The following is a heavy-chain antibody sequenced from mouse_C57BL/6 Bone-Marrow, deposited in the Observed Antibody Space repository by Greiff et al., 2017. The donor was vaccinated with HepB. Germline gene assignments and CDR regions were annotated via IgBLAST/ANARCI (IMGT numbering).Heavy chain of an antibody. Sequence: EVKLEESGGGLVQPGGSLKLSCAASGFTFSDYYMYWVRQTPEKRLEWVAYISNGGGSTYYPDTVKGRFTISRDNAKNTLYLQMRRLKSEDTAMYYCAREGYWGQGTTLTVSS. V-gene: IGHV5-12*01. CDR3: AREGY. CDR2: ISNGGGST. J-gene: IGHJ2*01. CDR1: GFTFSDYY.